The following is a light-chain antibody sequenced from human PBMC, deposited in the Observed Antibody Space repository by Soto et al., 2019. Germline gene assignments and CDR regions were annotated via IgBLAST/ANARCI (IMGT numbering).Light chain of an antibody. Sequence: QSVLTQPPSVSGAPGQRVTISCTGSSSNIGAGYDVHWYQQLPGTAPKLLIYDNTNRPSGVPDRFSGSKSGTSASLAITGLQAEDEADYYCQSYDRSLSGSRVFGTGTKLTV. CDR3: QSYDRSLSGSRV. J-gene: IGLJ1*01. CDR2: DNT. CDR1: SSNIGAGYD. V-gene: IGLV1-40*01.